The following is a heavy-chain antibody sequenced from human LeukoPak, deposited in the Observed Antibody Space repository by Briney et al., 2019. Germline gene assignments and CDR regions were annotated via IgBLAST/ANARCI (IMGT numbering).Heavy chain of an antibody. CDR2: IYTSGST. Sequence: PSETLSLTCTVSGGSISSYYWSWIRQPAGKGLEWIGRIYTSGSTNYNPSLKSRVTMSVDTSKNQFSLKLSSVTAADTAVYYCAREHYSSSYNWFDPWGQGTLVTVSS. D-gene: IGHD6-6*01. CDR1: GGSISSYY. CDR3: AREHYSSSYNWFDP. J-gene: IGHJ5*02. V-gene: IGHV4-4*07.